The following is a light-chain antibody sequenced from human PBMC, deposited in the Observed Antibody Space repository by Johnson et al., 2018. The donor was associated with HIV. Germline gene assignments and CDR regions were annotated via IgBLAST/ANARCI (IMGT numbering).Light chain of an antibody. CDR1: SSNIGNNY. V-gene: IGLV1-51*01. J-gene: IGLJ1*01. CDR2: DNN. CDR3: GTWDNSLSAGGV. Sequence: QSVLTQPPSVSAAPGQKVTISCSGSSSNIGNNYVSWYQHLPGTAPKLLIYDNNKRPSGIPDRFSGSKSGTSATLDITGLQTGDEADYYCGTWDNSLSAGGVFGTGTKVTVL.